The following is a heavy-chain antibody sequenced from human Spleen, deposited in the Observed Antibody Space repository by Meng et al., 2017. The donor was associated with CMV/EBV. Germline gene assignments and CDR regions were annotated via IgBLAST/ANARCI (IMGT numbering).Heavy chain of an antibody. CDR1: GYTFTGYY. CDR2: INPDSGAT. CDR3: ARTYDIVRYPFDI. J-gene: IGHJ3*02. V-gene: IGHV1-2*02. D-gene: IGHD5-12*01. Sequence: ASVKVSCKASGYTFTGYYIHWVRQAPGQGPECMGWINPDSGATDFAQKFQGRVTMTRDTSISTAYMELSRLRSDDTAMYYCARTYDIVRYPFDIWGQGTVVTVSS.